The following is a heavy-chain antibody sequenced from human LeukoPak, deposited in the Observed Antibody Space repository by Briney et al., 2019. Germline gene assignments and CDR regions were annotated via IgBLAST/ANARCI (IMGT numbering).Heavy chain of an antibody. CDR1: GFTFSSYW. V-gene: IGHV3-7*01. CDR2: IKQDGSEK. D-gene: IGHD6-13*01. Sequence: GGSLRLSCAASGFTFSSYWMSWVRQAPGKGLEWVANIKQDGSEKYYVDSVKGRFTISSDNSKNTLYLQMNSLRAEDTAVYYCARAPRIAAAGRTLGYWGQGTLVTVSS. CDR3: ARAPRIAAAGRTLGY. J-gene: IGHJ4*02.